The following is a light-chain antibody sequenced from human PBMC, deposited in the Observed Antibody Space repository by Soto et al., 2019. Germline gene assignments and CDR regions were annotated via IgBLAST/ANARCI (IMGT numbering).Light chain of an antibody. V-gene: IGLV2-14*01. J-gene: IGLJ1*01. CDR3: TSYTSSTPYV. Sequence: QSVLTRPASVSGSPGQSITISCTGTSSDVGGYNYVSWYQQHPGKAPKLIIYDVTNRPSGVSNRFSGSKSGNTASLTISGLQAEDEADYYCTSYTSSTPYVFGTGTKVTVL. CDR2: DVT. CDR1: SSDVGGYNY.